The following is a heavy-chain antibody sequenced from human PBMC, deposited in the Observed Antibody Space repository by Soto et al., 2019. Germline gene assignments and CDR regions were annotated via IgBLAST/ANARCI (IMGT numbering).Heavy chain of an antibody. D-gene: IGHD4-17*01. CDR2: ISYDGGNK. CDR3: GRDSPYGAYFDY. J-gene: IGHJ4*02. V-gene: IGHV3-30-3*01. Sequence: PGGSLRLSCAASGFTFNTYAMHWVRQAPGKGPEWVAVISYDGGNKYYADSVRGRFTISRDNSKNTLYLQMNSLRAEDTAVYYSGRDSPYGAYFDYWGQGALVTVSS. CDR1: GFTFNTYA.